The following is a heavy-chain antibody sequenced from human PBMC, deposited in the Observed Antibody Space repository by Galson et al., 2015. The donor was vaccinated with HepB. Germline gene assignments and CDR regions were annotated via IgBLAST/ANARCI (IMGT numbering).Heavy chain of an antibody. J-gene: IGHJ5*02. D-gene: IGHD3-3*01. V-gene: IGHV3-30*18. CDR2: ISYDGSNK. CDR3: AKLALEYYDFWSGYSANNWFDP. Sequence: SLRLSCAATGFTFSSYGMHWVRRAPGKGLEWVAVISYDGSNKYYADSVKGRFTISRDNSKNTLYLQMNSLRAEDTAVYYCAKLALEYYDFWSGYSANNWFDPWGQGTLVIVSS. CDR1: GFTFSSYG.